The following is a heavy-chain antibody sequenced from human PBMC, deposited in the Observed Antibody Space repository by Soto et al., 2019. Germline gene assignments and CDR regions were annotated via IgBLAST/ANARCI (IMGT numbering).Heavy chain of an antibody. V-gene: IGHV1-18*01. CDR2: ISVYNGGT. CDR1: GYTCTSFG. CDR3: AICSSSSPYYYYGMDV. Sequence: ASVKVSCKASGYTCTSFGFNWVRQAPGQGLEWMGWISVYNGGTNYVQKFQGRVTMTTDTSTSTAYMELRSLRSDDTAVYYCAICSSSSPYYYYGMDVWGQGTTVTVSS. D-gene: IGHD6-6*01. J-gene: IGHJ6*02.